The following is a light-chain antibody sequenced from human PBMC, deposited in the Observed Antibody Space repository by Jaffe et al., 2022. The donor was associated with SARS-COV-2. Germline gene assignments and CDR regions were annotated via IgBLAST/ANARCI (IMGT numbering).Light chain of an antibody. CDR2: KAS. CDR1: QNINIW. J-gene: IGKJ1*01. CDR3: QQYDSYPWT. V-gene: IGKV1-5*03. Sequence: DIQMTQSPSTLSASVGDRVTITCRASQNINIWLAWYQQKPGKAPKLLIYKASSLEGGVPSRFSGIGSGAEFTLTISSLQPDDLASYYCQQYDSYPWTFGQGTKVEIK.